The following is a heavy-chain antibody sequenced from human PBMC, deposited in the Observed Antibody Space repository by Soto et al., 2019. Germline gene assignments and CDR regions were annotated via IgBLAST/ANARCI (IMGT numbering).Heavy chain of an antibody. CDR1: GFSLSTFGMG. V-gene: IGHV2-5*01. Sequence: SGPTLVNPTQTLTLTCTFSGFSLSTFGMGVGWIRQPPGKALEWLALIYWNDDKRYSPSLNSRLTIAKDTSKNLVVLTMTNVDPVDAATYFCVDTPATSPSAFWGPGPLVTLS. CDR2: IYWNDDK. J-gene: IGHJ1*01. CDR3: VDTPATSPSAF.